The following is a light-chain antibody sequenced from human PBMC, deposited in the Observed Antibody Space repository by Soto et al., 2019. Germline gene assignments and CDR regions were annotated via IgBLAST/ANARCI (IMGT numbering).Light chain of an antibody. CDR1: SSDVGGYNY. V-gene: IGLV2-8*01. Sequence: QSVLTPPPSASGSPGQSVAISCTGTSSDVGGYNYVSWYQQPPGKAPKLKIYEVNKPPSGVPDRFSGSKSGNTASLSVSGLQAEDEADYYCSSYAGSSNVFGTGTKVTVL. J-gene: IGLJ1*01. CDR3: SSYAGSSNV. CDR2: EVN.